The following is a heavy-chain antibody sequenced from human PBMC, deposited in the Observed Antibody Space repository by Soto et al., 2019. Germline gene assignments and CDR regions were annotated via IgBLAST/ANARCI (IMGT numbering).Heavy chain of an antibody. J-gene: IGHJ4*02. CDR2: IYSSGST. D-gene: IGHD4-17*01. V-gene: IGHV4-39*01. Sequence: QLQLQESGPGLVKPSETLSLTCTVSGGSISSSSYYWGWIRQPPGKGLEWIGSIYSSGSTYYNPSLKVRVTISVDTSKNQFSLKLSSVTAADTAVYYCARRIAYGDARGCVYWGQGTLVTVSS. CDR3: ARRIAYGDARGCVY. CDR1: GGSISSSSYY.